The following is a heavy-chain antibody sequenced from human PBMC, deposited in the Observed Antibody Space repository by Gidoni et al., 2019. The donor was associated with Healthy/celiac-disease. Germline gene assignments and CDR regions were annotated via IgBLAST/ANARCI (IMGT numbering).Heavy chain of an antibody. CDR1: GFTFSSSA. J-gene: IGHJ4*02. CDR3: AKVPPPYTPYYYDSSGNDY. V-gene: IGHV3-23*01. CDR2: ISGSGGST. D-gene: IGHD3-22*01. Sequence: EVQLLESGGGLVQPGGSLRPSCAASGFTFSSSAMSWVRQAPGKGLEWVSAISGSGGSTYYADSVKGRFTISRDNSKNTLYLQMNSLRAEDTAVYYCAKVPPPYTPYYYDSSGNDYWGQGTLVTVSS.